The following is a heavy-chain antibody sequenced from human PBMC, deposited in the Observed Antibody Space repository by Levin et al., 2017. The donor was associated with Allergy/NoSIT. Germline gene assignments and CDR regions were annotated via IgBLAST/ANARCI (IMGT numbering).Heavy chain of an antibody. J-gene: IGHJ4*02. CDR1: GYTFNTYW. V-gene: IGHV5-51*01. CDR3: ARRACHSDSCYGSNWGAPYFFDY. D-gene: IGHD7-27*01. CDR2: IYPGDSDV. Sequence: RGESLKISCKGSGYTFNTYWIAWVRQVPGKSLEWMGIIYPGDSDVRYNPSFQGQVTMSADKSTSTAYLLWSSLRASDTAFYYCARRACHSDSCYGSNWGAPYFFDYWAQGTLVTVSS.